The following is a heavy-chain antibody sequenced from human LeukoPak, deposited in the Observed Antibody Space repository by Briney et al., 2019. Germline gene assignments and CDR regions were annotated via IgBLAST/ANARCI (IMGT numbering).Heavy chain of an antibody. D-gene: IGHD3-16*01. CDR1: GGSISSSSYY. CDR3: ELGGKAAFDY. CDR2: IYYSGST. J-gene: IGHJ4*02. Sequence: PSETLSLTCTVSGGSISSSSYYWGWIRQPPGKGLEWIGSIYYSGSTYYNPSLKSRVTISVDTSKNQFSLKLSSVTAADTVVYYCELGGKAAFDYWGQGTLVTVSS. V-gene: IGHV4-39*01.